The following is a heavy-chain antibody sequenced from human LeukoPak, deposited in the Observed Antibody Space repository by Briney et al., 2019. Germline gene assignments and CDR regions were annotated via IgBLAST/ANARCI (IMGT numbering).Heavy chain of an antibody. Sequence: PSETLSLTCTVSGGSISSYYWSWIRQPPGKGLKWIGYIYYSGSTNYNPSLESRVTISVDTSKNQFSLKLSSVTAADTAVYYCARSRSSAIRSWGQGTLVTVSS. CDR2: IYYSGST. CDR3: ARSRSSAIRS. D-gene: IGHD2-2*02. CDR1: GGSISSYY. V-gene: IGHV4-59*01. J-gene: IGHJ4*02.